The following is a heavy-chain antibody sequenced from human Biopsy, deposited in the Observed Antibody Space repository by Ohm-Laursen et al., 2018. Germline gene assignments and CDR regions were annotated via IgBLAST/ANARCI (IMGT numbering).Heavy chain of an antibody. CDR3: ATGPYYDTRFYYNVRPFDF. Sequence: ASVKVSCKVSGYTLTELSIHWVRQTGGKGLEWMGGFDREERKTVYAEKFQGRVTMTEDTSTDSVYMEVTSLRSDDTAVYYCATGPYYDTRFYYNVRPFDFWGQGTLVTVSS. J-gene: IGHJ4*02. D-gene: IGHD3-10*01. V-gene: IGHV1-24*01. CDR2: FDREERKT. CDR1: GYTLTELS.